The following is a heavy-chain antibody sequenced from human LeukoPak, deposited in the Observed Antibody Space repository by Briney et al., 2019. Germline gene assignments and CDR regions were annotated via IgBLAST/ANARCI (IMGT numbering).Heavy chain of an antibody. CDR1: GGSFSGYY. CDR2: MNPSGST. CDR3: ARGRQDVTMIVVVMTAVSYYLDV. J-gene: IGHJ6*03. V-gene: IGHV4-34*01. D-gene: IGHD3-22*01. Sequence: SETLSLTCAVYGGSFSGYYWTWIRQTPEKGLERIGEMNPSGSTNYNPSLKSRVTISVDTSKNQFSLELNSVTAADTAVYYCARGRQDVTMIVVVMTAVSYYLDVWGKGTTVTVS.